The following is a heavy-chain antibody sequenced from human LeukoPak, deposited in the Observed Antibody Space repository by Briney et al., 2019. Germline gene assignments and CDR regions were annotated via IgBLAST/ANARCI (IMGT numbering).Heavy chain of an antibody. J-gene: IGHJ4*02. Sequence: GGSLRLSCAASGFTFSIYGMHWVRQAPGKGLEWVALISYDGINKYYADSVKGRFTISRDNSKNTLYLQMNSLRPEDTAVYYCANGNGDYWSSGYFDYWGQGTLVTVSS. CDR3: ANGNGDYWSSGYFDY. D-gene: IGHD4-17*01. CDR1: GFTFSIYG. V-gene: IGHV3-30*18. CDR2: ISYDGINK.